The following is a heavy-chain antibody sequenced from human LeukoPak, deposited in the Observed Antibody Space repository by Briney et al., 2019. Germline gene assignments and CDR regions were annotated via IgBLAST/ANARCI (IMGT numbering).Heavy chain of an antibody. J-gene: IGHJ4*02. Sequence: GGSLRLSCSASGFTFTSHVMHWVRQAPGKGLQYYAGSVKGRFTISRDSSKNTVYLQMNSLTAEDTAVYYCVREGLERRTNSDYWGQGTLASVSS. V-gene: IGHV3-64D*06. CDR3: VREGLERRTNSDY. D-gene: IGHD1-1*01. CDR1: GFTFTSHV.